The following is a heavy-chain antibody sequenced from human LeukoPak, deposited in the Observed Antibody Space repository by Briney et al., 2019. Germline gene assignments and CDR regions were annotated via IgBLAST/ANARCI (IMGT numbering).Heavy chain of an antibody. D-gene: IGHD3-22*01. CDR1: GYTFTSYG. V-gene: IGHV1-18*01. CDR2: ISAYNGNP. J-gene: IGHJ4*02. CDR3: ARVVIPAYDSSGYFDY. Sequence: ASVKVSCKASGYTFTSYGISWVRQAPGQGLEWMGWISAYNGNPNYAQKLQGRVTMTTDTSTSTAYMELRSLRSDDTAVYYCARVVIPAYDSSGYFDYWGQGTLVTVSS.